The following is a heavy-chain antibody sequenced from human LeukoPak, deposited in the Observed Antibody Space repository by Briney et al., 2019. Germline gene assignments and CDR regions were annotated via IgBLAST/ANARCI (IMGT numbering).Heavy chain of an antibody. CDR2: FDPEDGEA. V-gene: IGHV1-24*01. J-gene: IGHJ4*02. Sequence: ASVKVSCKVSGYTLTELSMHWVRQAPGKGLEWMGGFDPEDGEAIYARKFQGRVTMTEDTSSDTAYMELNSLRSEDTAIYYCATDNFDYWGQGTLVTVSS. CDR1: GYTLTELS. CDR3: ATDNFDY.